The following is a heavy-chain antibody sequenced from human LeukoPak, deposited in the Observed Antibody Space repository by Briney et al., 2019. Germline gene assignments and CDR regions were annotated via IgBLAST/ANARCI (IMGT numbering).Heavy chain of an antibody. V-gene: IGHV3-21*01. D-gene: IGHD5-18*01. CDR1: GFTFSSYS. J-gene: IGHJ4*02. CDR3: ARDRGGYSYGSGY. CDR2: ISSSSSYI. Sequence: GALRLSCAASGFTFSSYSMNWVRQAPGKGLEWVSSISSSSSYIYYADSVKGRFTISRDNAKNSLYLQMNSLRAEDTAVYYCARDRGGYSYGSGYWGQGTLVTVSS.